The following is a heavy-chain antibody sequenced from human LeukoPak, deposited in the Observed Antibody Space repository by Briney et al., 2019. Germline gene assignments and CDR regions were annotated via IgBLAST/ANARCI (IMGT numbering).Heavy chain of an antibody. CDR1: GGSFSGYY. D-gene: IGHD2-2*01. CDR3: ARGPPAKPGTGYYYGMDV. J-gene: IGHJ6*02. V-gene: IGHV4-34*01. Sequence: SETLSLTCAVYGGSFSGYYWSWIRQPPGKGLEWIGEINHSGSTNYNPSLKSRVTISVDTSKNQFSLKLSSVTAADTAVYYCARGPPAKPGTGYYYGMDVWGQGTTVTVSS. CDR2: INHSGST.